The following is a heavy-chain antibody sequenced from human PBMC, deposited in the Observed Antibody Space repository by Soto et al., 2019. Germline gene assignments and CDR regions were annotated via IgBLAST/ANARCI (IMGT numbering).Heavy chain of an antibody. Sequence: SETLSLTCTVSGGSISGYYWSWIRQPPGKGLEWIGHIYYSGSTTYNPSLKSRVTISVDTSKNQFSLKLSSVTAADTGVYYCTRLSDNLEFLWGQGTLVTVSS. CDR2: IYYSGST. CDR1: GGSISGYY. V-gene: IGHV4-59*08. J-gene: IGHJ4*02. CDR3: TRLSDNLEFL. D-gene: IGHD1-1*01.